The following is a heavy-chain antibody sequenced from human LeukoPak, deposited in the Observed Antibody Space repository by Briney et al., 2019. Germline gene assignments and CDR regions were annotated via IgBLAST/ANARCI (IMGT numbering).Heavy chain of an antibody. CDR1: GFTFSSYA. CDR3: ARIGYSSSSLDY. D-gene: IGHD6-6*01. J-gene: IGHJ4*02. CDR2: INQDGSHI. V-gene: IGHV3-7*01. Sequence: GGSLRLSCAASGFTFSSYAMSWVRQAPGKGLEWVANINQDGSHIYFVDSLKGRFIISRDNTKNSLYLQMNSLRADDTAVYFCARIGYSSSSLDYWGRGTLVTVAS.